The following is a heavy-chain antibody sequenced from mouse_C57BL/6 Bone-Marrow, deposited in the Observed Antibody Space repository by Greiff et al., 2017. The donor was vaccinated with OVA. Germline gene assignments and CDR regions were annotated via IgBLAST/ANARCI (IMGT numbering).Heavy chain of an antibody. V-gene: IGHV1-59*01. J-gene: IGHJ2*01. CDR3: ARGPYYSNPDY. CDR2: IDPSDSYT. D-gene: IGHD2-5*01. Sequence: VQLQQPGAELVRPGTSVKLSCKASGYTFTSYWMHWVKQRPGQGLEWIGVIDPSDSYTNYNQKFKGKATLTVDTSSSTAYMQLSSLTSEDSAVDYCARGPYYSNPDYWGQGTTLTVSS. CDR1: GYTFTSYW.